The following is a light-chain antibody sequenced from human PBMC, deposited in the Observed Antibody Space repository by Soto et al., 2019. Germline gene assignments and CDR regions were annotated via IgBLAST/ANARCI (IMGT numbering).Light chain of an antibody. CDR1: SSDVGGYHY. CDR2: DVS. V-gene: IGLV2-14*01. Sequence: QSALTQPASVSGSPGQSITISCTGTSSDVGGYHYVSWYQQHPGKAPKLMIYDVSNRPSGVSNLFSGFKSGNTASLTISGLQAEDEADYYSSSYTSSSTLVFGGGTKLTVL. CDR3: SSYTSSSTLV. J-gene: IGLJ2*01.